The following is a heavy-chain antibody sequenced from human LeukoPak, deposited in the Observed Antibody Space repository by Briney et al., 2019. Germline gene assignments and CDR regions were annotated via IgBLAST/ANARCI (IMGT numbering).Heavy chain of an antibody. CDR3: ARAGYCSDGKCYNFDC. J-gene: IGHJ4*02. V-gene: IGHV1-2*02. Sequence: GASVKVSCKASGYTFTGYSMQWVRQAPGQGLEWMGWIYPNSGGTDCAQRFQGRVTMTRDTSITMIYMEMSSLTPDDTAVYYCARAGYCSDGKCYNFDCWGRGTLVTVSS. CDR1: GYTFTGYS. D-gene: IGHD2-15*01. CDR2: IYPNSGGT.